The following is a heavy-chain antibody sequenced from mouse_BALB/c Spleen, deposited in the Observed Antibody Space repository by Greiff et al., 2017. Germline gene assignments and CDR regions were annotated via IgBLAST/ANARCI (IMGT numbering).Heavy chain of an antibody. CDR2: INSNGGST. CDR3: ARAYYRSYYFDY. CDR1: GFTFSSYG. J-gene: IGHJ2*01. Sequence: EVKLVESGGGLVQPGGSLKLSCAASGFTFSSYGMSWVRQTPDKRLELVATINSNGGSTYYPDSVKGRFTISRENAKNTLYLEMSSLRSEDTAMYYCARAYYRSYYFDYWGQGTTLTVSS. V-gene: IGHV5-6-3*01. D-gene: IGHD2-14*01.